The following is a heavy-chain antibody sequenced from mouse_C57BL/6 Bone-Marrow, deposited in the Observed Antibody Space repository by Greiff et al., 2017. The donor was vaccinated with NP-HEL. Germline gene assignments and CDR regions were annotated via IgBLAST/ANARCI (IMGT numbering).Heavy chain of an antibody. D-gene: IGHD1-1*01. J-gene: IGHJ2*01. CDR3: AITTVVATGFDY. Sequence: QVQLQQPGAELVKPGASVKMSCKASGYTFTSYWITWVKQRPGQGLEWIGDIYPGSGSTNYNEKFKSKATLTVDTSSSPAYMQLSSLTSEDSAVYYCAITTVVATGFDYWGQGTTLTVSS. CDR1: GYTFTSYW. CDR2: IYPGSGST. V-gene: IGHV1-55*01.